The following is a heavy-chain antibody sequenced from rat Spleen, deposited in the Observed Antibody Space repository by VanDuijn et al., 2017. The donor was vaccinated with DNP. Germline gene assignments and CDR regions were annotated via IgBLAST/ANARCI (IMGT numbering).Heavy chain of an antibody. D-gene: IGHD1-12*02. J-gene: IGHJ2*01. V-gene: IGHV5-22*01. Sequence: EVQLVESGGGLVQPGRSLRLSCVASGFTFSDYFMAWVRQAPTKGLEWVAYISYDGGRTSYGDSVNGRFTISRDNAKSTLYLQMNSLRSEDMATYYCVRPHYYDVSYPRYWGQGVMVTVSS. CDR3: VRPHYYDVSYPRY. CDR1: GFTFSDYF. CDR2: ISYDGGRT.